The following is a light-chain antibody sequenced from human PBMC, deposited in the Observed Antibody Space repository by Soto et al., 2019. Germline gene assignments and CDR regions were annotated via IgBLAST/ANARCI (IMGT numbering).Light chain of an antibody. CDR1: TSNLGAGYD. V-gene: IGLV1-40*01. CDR3: QAYDYSLTASV. CDR2: GNR. Sequence: QPVLTQPPSVSGAPGQRVTLSCTGNTSNLGAGYDVHWYQQLPGAAPKLVIFGNRNRPSGVPERFSGSKSGTSASLAITGRQAEDEADYYCQAYDYSLTASVFGGGTKLTFL. J-gene: IGLJ3*02.